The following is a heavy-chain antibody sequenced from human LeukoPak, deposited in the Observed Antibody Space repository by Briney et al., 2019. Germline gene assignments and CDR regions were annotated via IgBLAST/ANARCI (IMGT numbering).Heavy chain of an antibody. CDR3: AKEVKSISWYGEAIDY. D-gene: IGHD3-10*01. Sequence: GGSLRLSCAASGFTFSSYGMHWVRQAPGKGLEWVAFIRFDGSHEYYEDSVKGRFTVSRDNSNNTLYLQMSSLRAEDTAVYYCAKEVKSISWYGEAIDYWGQGTLVTVSS. V-gene: IGHV3-30*02. J-gene: IGHJ4*02. CDR1: GFTFSSYG. CDR2: IRFDGSHE.